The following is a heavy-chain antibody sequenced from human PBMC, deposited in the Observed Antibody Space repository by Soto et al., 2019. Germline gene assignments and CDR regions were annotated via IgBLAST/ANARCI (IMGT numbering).Heavy chain of an antibody. CDR3: ARVGGNYDYVWGASDH. D-gene: IGHD3-16*01. CDR2: VSNSGTS. Sequence: SETLSLTCTVSGASISNYYWNWIRQPPGKRLEWIGYVSNSGTSSYNPSLKSRVTISVDTSKNQLSLKLTSLTAADTAVYYCARVGGNYDYVWGASDHWGQGTLVTVS. CDR1: GASISNYY. J-gene: IGHJ4*02. V-gene: IGHV4-59*01.